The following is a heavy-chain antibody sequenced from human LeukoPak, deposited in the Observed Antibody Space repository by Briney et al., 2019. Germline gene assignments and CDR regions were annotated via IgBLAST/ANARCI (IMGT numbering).Heavy chain of an antibody. CDR2: INPSGGST. V-gene: IGHV1-46*01. D-gene: IGHD5-18*01. Sequence: ASVKVSCKASGYTFSNYYLHWVRQAPGQGLEWMGIINPSGGSTSYAQKFQGRVTMTRGTSTSTVYMELSSLRSEDTAVYYCARALNGYSYANWGQGTLVTVSS. CDR3: ARALNGYSYAN. J-gene: IGHJ4*02. CDR1: GYTFSNYY.